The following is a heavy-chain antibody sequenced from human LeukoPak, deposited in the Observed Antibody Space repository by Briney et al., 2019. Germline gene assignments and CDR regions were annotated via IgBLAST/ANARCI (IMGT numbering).Heavy chain of an antibody. D-gene: IGHD2-2*01. CDR1: GFTFSTYD. J-gene: IGHJ5*02. Sequence: PGRSLRLSCAASGFTFSTYDMHWDRQAPGKGLVWVSRINSDGSSTSYADSVKGRFTISRDNAKNTLYLQMNSLRAEDTAVYYCARGVGYCSSTSCYWWFDPWGQGTLVTVSS. CDR2: INSDGSST. CDR3: ARGVGYCSSTSCYWWFDP. V-gene: IGHV3-74*01.